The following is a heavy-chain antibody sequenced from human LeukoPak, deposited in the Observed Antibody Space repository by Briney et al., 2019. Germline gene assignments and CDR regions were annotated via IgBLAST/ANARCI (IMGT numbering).Heavy chain of an antibody. J-gene: IGHJ5*02. Sequence: ESGPTLVNPTQTLTLTCTFSGFSLSSSGVGVGWIRQPPGKALEWLAVIYWNDDRRYSPSLKSRLTITKDTSKNQVVLTMTNMDPVDTATYYCAHRRGNYYDGRSNWFDPWGQGTLVTVSS. D-gene: IGHD3-22*01. CDR1: GFSLSSSGVG. V-gene: IGHV2-5*01. CDR2: IYWNDDR. CDR3: AHRRGNYYDGRSNWFDP.